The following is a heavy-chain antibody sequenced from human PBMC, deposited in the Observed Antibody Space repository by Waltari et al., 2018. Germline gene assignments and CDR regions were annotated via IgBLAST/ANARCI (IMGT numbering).Heavy chain of an antibody. CDR3: ARGVNVAAAGTVFDY. D-gene: IGHD6-13*01. J-gene: IGHJ4*02. CDR2: IIPILGKE. Sequence: QVQLVQSGAEVKKPGSSVKVSCKASGGTFSSSTISWVRQAPGQGLEWMGRIIPILGKENYAHKFQGRVTMTADKSTSTAYMELSSLRSEDTAVYYCARGVNVAAAGTVFDYWGQGTLVTVSS. V-gene: IGHV1-69*08. CDR1: GGTFSSST.